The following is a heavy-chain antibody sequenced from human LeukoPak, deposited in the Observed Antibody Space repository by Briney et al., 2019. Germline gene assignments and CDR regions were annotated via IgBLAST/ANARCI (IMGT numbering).Heavy chain of an antibody. Sequence: GGSLRLSCAASGFTFSSYAMSWVRQASGKGLEWVSAISGSGGSAYYADSVKGRFTISRDNSKNTLYLQMNSLRAEDTAVYYCAKEWRASIRYYFDYWGQGTLVTVSS. D-gene: IGHD5-24*01. CDR2: ISGSGGSA. J-gene: IGHJ4*02. V-gene: IGHV3-23*01. CDR3: AKEWRASIRYYFDY. CDR1: GFTFSSYA.